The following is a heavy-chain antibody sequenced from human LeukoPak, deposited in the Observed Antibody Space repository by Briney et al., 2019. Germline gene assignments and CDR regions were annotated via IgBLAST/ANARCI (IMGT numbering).Heavy chain of an antibody. CDR1: GFTFSSYG. CDR2: ISSSGSDI. CDR3: ARDYGGSSPFDY. V-gene: IGHV3-21*05. D-gene: IGHD4-23*01. Sequence: PGGSLRLSCAASGFTFSSYGMSWVRQAPGKGLEWVSYISSSGSDIYYADSVKGRFTISRDNAKNSLYLHMNSLRAEDTAVYYCARDYGGSSPFDYWGQGTLVTVSS. J-gene: IGHJ4*02.